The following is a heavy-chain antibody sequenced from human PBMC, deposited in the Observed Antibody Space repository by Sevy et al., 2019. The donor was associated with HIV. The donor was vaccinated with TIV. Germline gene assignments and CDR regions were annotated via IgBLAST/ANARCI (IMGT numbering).Heavy chain of an antibody. J-gene: IGHJ3*02. CDR3: ARHFSDSSDPTPDAFDI. CDR1: GYSFTSYW. Sequence: GESLKISCKGSGYSFTSYWIGWVCQMPGKGLEWMGIIYPGDSDTRYSPSFQGQVTISADKSISTAYLQWSSLKASDTAMYYCARHFSDSSDPTPDAFDIWGQGTMVTVSS. CDR2: IYPGDSDT. D-gene: IGHD3-22*01. V-gene: IGHV5-51*01.